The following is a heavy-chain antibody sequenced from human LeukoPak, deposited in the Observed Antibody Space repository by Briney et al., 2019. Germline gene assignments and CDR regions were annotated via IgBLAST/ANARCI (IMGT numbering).Heavy chain of an antibody. CDR1: GYTFTSYG. CDR2: ISAYNGNT. J-gene: IGHJ6*03. D-gene: IGHD1-7*01. CDR3: ASPARPWNYAWYYYYYYMDV. Sequence: ASVKVSCKASGYTFTSYGISWVRQAPGQGLDWMGWISAYNGNTNYAQKLQGRVTMTTDTSTSTAYMELSSLRSEDTAVYYCASPARPWNYAWYYYYYYMDVWGKGTTVTVSS. V-gene: IGHV1-18*01.